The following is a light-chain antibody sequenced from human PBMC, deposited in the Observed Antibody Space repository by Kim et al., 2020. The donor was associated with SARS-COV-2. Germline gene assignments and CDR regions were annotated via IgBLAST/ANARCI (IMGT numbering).Light chain of an antibody. CDR3: QQCSSYSCS. Sequence: AAEGDRVAVTSRSSRTIDAWLAWYQQNAGKAPKLLIYDANILNSGVPSRIRGRGSGTEFDLDISSVQHDDFATNYCQQCSSYSCSFGQGTKLEIK. J-gene: IGKJ2*01. CDR1: RTIDAW. CDR2: DAN. V-gene: IGKV1-5*01.